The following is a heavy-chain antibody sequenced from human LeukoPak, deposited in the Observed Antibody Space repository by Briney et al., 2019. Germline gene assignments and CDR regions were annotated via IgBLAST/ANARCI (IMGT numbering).Heavy chain of an antibody. CDR1: GYTFTGYY. CDR2: INPNSGGT. V-gene: IGHV1-2*02. Sequence: ASVKVSCKASGYTFTGYYMHWVRQAPGQGLEWMGWINPNSGGTNYAQKFQGRVTMTRDTSISTAYMELSRLRSDDTAVYYCARAVTDGWYDILTNAFDIWGQGTMVTVSS. CDR3: ARAVTDGWYDILTNAFDI. J-gene: IGHJ3*02. D-gene: IGHD3-9*01.